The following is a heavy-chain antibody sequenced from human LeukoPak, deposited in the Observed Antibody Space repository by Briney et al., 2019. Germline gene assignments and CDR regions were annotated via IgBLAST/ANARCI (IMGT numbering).Heavy chain of an antibody. V-gene: IGHV4-61*01. CDR2: IYRNGST. Sequence: SETLSLTCTVSVGSVSRGSYYWSWIRQPPGQGLEWIGYIYRNGSTNYNPSLKSRVTISVDTSKNQFFLKLSSVIAADTAVYYCARDYGGISDAFDIWGPGTRVTVSS. D-gene: IGHD4-23*01. CDR3: ARDYGGISDAFDI. J-gene: IGHJ3*02. CDR1: VGSVSRGSYY.